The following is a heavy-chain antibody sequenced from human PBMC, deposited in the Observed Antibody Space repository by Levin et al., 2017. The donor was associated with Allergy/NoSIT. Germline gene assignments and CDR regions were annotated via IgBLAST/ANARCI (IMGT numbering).Heavy chain of an antibody. D-gene: IGHD2-15*01. CDR3: ARELGYCSGDRCYSPLYYLYS. CDR1: GHTFTDYY. Sequence: ASVKVSCKASGHTFTDYYMHWVRQAPGQGLEWMGIINPSDGSTTYAQRFQGRVTMTRDTSTSTVYMELSSLRSEDTAFYYCARELGYCSGDRCYSPLYYLYSLGQGTLVTVSP. J-gene: IGHJ4*02. V-gene: IGHV1-46*01. CDR2: INPSDGST.